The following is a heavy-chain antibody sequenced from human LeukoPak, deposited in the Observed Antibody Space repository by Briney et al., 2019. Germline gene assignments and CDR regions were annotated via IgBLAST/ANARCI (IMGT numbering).Heavy chain of an antibody. J-gene: IGHJ5*01. CDR1: GGSISSYY. V-gene: IGHV4-59*08. D-gene: IGHD3-10*01. CDR3: ARGPPDFYNSGSYYNGYNWFDS. Sequence: SETLSLTCTVSGGSISSYYWSWIRQPPGKGLEWIGYIYYSGSTNYNPSLKSRVTISADTSKNQFSLTLTSVTAADTAVYYCARGPPDFYNSGSYYNGYNWFDSWGQGTLVTVSS. CDR2: IYYSGST.